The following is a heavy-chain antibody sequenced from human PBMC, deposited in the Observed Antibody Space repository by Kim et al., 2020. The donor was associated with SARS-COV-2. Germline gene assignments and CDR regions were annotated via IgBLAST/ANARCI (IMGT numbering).Heavy chain of an antibody. CDR2: IFYSGNT. Sequence: SETLSLTCTVSSDSFSAYYWSWIRQSPGKGLEWIGYIFYSGNTNYSPSLKSRVTISLDTSRSQFSLDLSSVTAADTAVYYCARYARRVAAQHFPNWGQ. D-gene: IGHD3-3*02. J-gene: IGHJ1*01. V-gene: IGHV4-59*01. CDR3: ARYARRVAAQHFPN. CDR1: SDSFSAYY.